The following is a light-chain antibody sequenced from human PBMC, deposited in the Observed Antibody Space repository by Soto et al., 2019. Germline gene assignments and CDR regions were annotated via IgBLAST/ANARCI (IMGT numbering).Light chain of an antibody. CDR2: WAS. CDR1: QSVLYSSNNKNY. J-gene: IGKJ4*01. V-gene: IGKV4-1*01. CDR3: QQYYSTLPFT. Sequence: DIVMTQSPDSLAVSLGERATINCKSSQSVLYSSNNKNYLAWYQQKPGQPPKLLIYWASTRESGVPDRFSGSRSGTDFTLTISSLQAEDVAVYYCQQYYSTLPFTFGGGTKVEIK.